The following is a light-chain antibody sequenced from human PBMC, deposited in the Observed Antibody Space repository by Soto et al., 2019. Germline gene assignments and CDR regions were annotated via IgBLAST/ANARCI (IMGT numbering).Light chain of an antibody. Sequence: IVMTQSPLSLPVTPGHPASISCKSSQSLLHITGETFLFWYLQKPGQSPQLLIYEVSTRVSGVPDRFSGSGSGTDFTLEVSRVETDDVGIYYCMQSTQLPPTFGPGTRLAIK. CDR3: MQSTQLPPT. V-gene: IGKV2D-29*02. J-gene: IGKJ5*01. CDR2: EVS. CDR1: QSLLHITGETF.